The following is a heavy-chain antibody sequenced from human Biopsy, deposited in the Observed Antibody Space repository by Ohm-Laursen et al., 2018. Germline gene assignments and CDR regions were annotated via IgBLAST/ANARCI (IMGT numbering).Heavy chain of an antibody. D-gene: IGHD3-3*01. CDR2: ISRRGSII. Sequence: SLRLSCAASGFTFSDYYMSWVRQAPGQGLEWLSYISRRGSIIDYADSVKGRFTISRDNSKNTLYLQMNSVRADDTAIYYCAKGGSITIFGVVINNCFDPWGQGTRVTVSS. CDR1: GFTFSDYY. V-gene: IGHV3-11*01. J-gene: IGHJ5*02. CDR3: AKGGSITIFGVVINNCFDP.